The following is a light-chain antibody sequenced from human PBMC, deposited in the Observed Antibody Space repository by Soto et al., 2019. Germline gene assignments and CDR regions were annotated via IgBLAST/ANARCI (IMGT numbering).Light chain of an antibody. CDR3: QQYGSSPRT. V-gene: IGKV3-20*01. J-gene: IGKJ1*01. CDR2: GAS. Sequence: EIVLTQSPGTLSLSPGDRATLSCRASQSVNSNFLAWYQQKPGQAPRLLIYGASSRATGIPERFGGSGSGTDFTLTVTRLEPEDFAVYYCQQYGSSPRTFGQGTKVDIK. CDR1: QSVNSNF.